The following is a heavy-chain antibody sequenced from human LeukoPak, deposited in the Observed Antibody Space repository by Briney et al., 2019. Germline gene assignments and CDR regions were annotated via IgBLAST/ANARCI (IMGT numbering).Heavy chain of an antibody. CDR3: ARGIRVLLWFGELLSYYFDY. J-gene: IGHJ4*02. V-gene: IGHV4-34*01. CDR2: INHSGST. CDR1: GGSFSGYY. D-gene: IGHD3-10*01. Sequence: PSETLSLTCAVYGGSFSGYYWSWIRQPPGKGLEGIGEINHSGSTNYNPSLTSRVTISVDTSKHQFSLKLSSVPAADTAVYYCARGIRVLLWFGELLSYYFDYWGQGTLVTVSS.